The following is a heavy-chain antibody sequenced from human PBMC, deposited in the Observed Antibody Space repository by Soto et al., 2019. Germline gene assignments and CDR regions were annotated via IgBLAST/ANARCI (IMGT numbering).Heavy chain of an antibody. CDR1: GDSISTDY. Sequence: PSETLSLTCPVSGDSISTDYLSWIRQSPGKGLEWIGFIYYGGSTNYNPSLKSRVTISVDTPKNQFSLKLSSVTAADTAVYYCAKNWNWGSLVHWGQGTLVTVSS. J-gene: IGHJ4*02. D-gene: IGHD7-27*01. V-gene: IGHV4-59*08. CDR3: AKNWNWGSLVH. CDR2: IYYGGST.